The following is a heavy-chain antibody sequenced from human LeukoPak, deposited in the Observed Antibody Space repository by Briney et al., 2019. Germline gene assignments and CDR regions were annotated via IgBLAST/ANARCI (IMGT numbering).Heavy chain of an antibody. J-gene: IGHJ4*02. CDR2: ISGSGGST. V-gene: IGHV3-23*01. CDR1: GFTFSSYA. CDR3: AKVGGGYTLAGYYFDY. D-gene: IGHD5-12*01. Sequence: PGGSLRLSCAASGFTFSSYAMSWVRQAPGKGLEWVSAISGSGGSTYYADSVKGRFTISRDNSKNTLYLQMNSLRAEDTAVYYCAKVGGGYTLAGYYFDYWGQGTLVTVSS.